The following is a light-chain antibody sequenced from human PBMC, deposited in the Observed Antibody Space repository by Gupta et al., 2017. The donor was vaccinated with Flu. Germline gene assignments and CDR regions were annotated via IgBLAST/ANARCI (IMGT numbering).Light chain of an antibody. CDR2: HVT. J-gene: IGLJ1*01. V-gene: IGLV2-14*03. CDR1: SSDVGRSDS. CDR3: SSYTSTSTFYV. Sequence: QSALTQPASVSGSPGQSITISCTGTSSDVGRSDSVSWYQQHPDKSPKLIIFHVTNRPSGVSSRFSGSKSGNTDSLTISGLQAEDETDYYCSSYTSTSTFYVFGTGTRVTVL.